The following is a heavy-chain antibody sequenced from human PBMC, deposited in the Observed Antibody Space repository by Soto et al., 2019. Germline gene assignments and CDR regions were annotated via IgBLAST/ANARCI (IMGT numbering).Heavy chain of an antibody. Sequence: GGSLRLSCAASGLTVSSSYMSWVRQAPGKGLQWVSVIYSAGSTYYANSVKGRFTISRDISTNMVYLQMSSLTDEDTAVYYCARAREPEHSRAISFDIWGQGALVTVSS. CDR3: ARAREPEHSRAISFDI. CDR2: IYSAGST. D-gene: IGHD1-1*01. J-gene: IGHJ4*02. V-gene: IGHV3-53*01. CDR1: GLTVSSSY.